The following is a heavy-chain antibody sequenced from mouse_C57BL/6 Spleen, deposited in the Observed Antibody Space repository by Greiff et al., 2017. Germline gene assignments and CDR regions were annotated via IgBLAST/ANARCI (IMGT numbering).Heavy chain of an antibody. Sequence: EVQLQQSGPGLVKPSQSLSLTCSVTGYSITSGYYWNWIRQFPGNKLEWMGYISYDGSNNYNPSLKNRISITRDTSKNQFFLKLNSVTTEDTATYYCARDRGGFRYAMDYWGQGTSVTVSS. V-gene: IGHV3-6*01. CDR1: GYSITSGYY. CDR2: ISYDGSN. J-gene: IGHJ4*01. D-gene: IGHD3-1*01. CDR3: ARDRGGFRYAMDY.